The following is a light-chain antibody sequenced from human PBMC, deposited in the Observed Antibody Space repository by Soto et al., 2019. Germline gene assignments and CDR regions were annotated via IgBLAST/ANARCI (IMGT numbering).Light chain of an antibody. Sequence: QSALTQPPSVSGSPGQSVTISCSGTSSDVGSYNRVSWYQQAPGTAPKVMIYEVSNRPSGVPDRFSGSKSGNTASLTISGLQPEDEADYYCYSSTSSNTYVSGTGTKVTVL. V-gene: IGLV2-18*02. J-gene: IGLJ1*01. CDR1: SSDVGSYNR. CDR2: EVS. CDR3: YSSTSSNTYV.